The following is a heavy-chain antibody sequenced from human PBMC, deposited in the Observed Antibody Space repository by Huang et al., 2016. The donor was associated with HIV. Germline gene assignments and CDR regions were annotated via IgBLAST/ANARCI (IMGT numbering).Heavy chain of an antibody. Sequence: QVQLVQSGAEVKKPGASVKVSCKASGYTFTNYAINWVRQAPGQSLEWMGWISGDNGKKNYAQKVQGRVTMTKDTSTSTAYMELRSLISDDTAVYYCARERYYYDRSGYYTPVEYFHHWGQGTLVTVSS. D-gene: IGHD3-22*01. CDR2: ISGDNGKK. CDR3: ARERYYYDRSGYYTPVEYFHH. CDR1: GYTFTNYA. V-gene: IGHV1-18*01. J-gene: IGHJ1*01.